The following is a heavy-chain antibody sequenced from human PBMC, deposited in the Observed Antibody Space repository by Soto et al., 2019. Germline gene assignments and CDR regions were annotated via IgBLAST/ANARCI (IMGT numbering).Heavy chain of an antibody. Sequence: GGSLRLSCVASGFIFSDYYMAWIRRAPGKGLEWVSYISDGGSYTNHGNSVRGRVSVSRDDARNSLYLQIKNLRVEDTGVYYCARAPGAVNSYAGVDVWGQGTTVTVS. V-gene: IGHV3-11*05. J-gene: IGHJ6*02. CDR2: ISDGGSYT. D-gene: IGHD6-19*01. CDR3: ARAPGAVNSYAGVDV. CDR1: GFIFSDYY.